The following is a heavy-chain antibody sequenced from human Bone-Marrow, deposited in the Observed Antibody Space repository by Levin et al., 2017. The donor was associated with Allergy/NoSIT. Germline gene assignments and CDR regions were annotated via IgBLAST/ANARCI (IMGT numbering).Heavy chain of an antibody. CDR2: IIPIFGTA. Sequence: VASVKVSCKASGGTFSSYAISWVRQAPGQGLEWMGGIIPIFGTANYAQKFQGRVTITADESTSTAYMELSSLRSEDTAVYYCARDSQGSGGSCYSPGGWCYYYYYMDVWGKGTTVTVSS. V-gene: IGHV1-69*13. CDR3: ARDSQGSGGSCYSPGGWCYYYYYMDV. J-gene: IGHJ6*03. D-gene: IGHD2-15*01. CDR1: GGTFSSYA.